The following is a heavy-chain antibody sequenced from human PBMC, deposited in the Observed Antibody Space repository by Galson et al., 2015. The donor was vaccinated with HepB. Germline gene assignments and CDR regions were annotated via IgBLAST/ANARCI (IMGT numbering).Heavy chain of an antibody. J-gene: IGHJ4*02. Sequence: SLRLSCAASGFTFSTYWMHWVRQAPGKGLVWVSRINNDGSSSDYADSVKGRFTISRDNAKNTLYLQMNSLRAEDTAVYYCARGPRSSGWYCFDYWGQGTLVTVSS. CDR2: INNDGSSS. D-gene: IGHD6-19*01. CDR1: GFTFSTYW. CDR3: ARGPRSSGWYCFDY. V-gene: IGHV3-74*01.